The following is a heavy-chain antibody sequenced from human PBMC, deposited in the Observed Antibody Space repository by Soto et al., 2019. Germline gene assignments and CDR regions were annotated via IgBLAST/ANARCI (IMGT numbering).Heavy chain of an antibody. CDR1: GFIVSSNY. CDR3: ARRWC. Sequence: EVQLVESGGGLVQPGGSLRLSCAASGFIVSSNYMSWVRQAPGKGPEWVALIYSGGTTHYAESVKGRFTISRDKSKNTLYLQMNSLRAEDTAVYYCARRWCWGHGTMVTVSS. J-gene: IGHJ3*01. V-gene: IGHV3-66*01. CDR2: IYSGGTT. D-gene: IGHD2-8*02.